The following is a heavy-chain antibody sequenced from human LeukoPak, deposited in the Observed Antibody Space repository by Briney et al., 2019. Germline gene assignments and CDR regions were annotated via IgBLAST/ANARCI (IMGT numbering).Heavy chain of an antibody. CDR2: INPNSGGT. V-gene: IGHV1-2*02. J-gene: IGHJ4*02. CDR1: GYTFTGYY. Sequence: ASVKVSCKASGYTFTGYYMHWVRQAPGQGLEWMGWINPNSGGTNYAQKFQGRVTMTRDTSISTAYMELSRLRSDDTAVYYCATGYSGYESRFDYWGQGTLVTVSS. CDR3: ATGYSGYESRFDY. D-gene: IGHD5-12*01.